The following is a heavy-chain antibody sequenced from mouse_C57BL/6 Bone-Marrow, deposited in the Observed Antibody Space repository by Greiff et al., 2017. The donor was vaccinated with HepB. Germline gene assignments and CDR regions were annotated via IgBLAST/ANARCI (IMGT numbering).Heavy chain of an antibody. D-gene: IGHD3-1*01. J-gene: IGHJ4*01. V-gene: IGHV1-42*01. CDR1: GYSFTGYY. Sequence: DVKLVESGPELVKPGASVKISCKASGYSFTGYYMNWVKQSPEKSLEWIGEINPSTGGTTYNQKFKAKATLTVDKSSSTAYMQLKSLTSEDSAVYYCAREGQLGYYAMDYWGQGTSVTVSS. CDR2: INPSTGGT. CDR3: AREGQLGYYAMDY.